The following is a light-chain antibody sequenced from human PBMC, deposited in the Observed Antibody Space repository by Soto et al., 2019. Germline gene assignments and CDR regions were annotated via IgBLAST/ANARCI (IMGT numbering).Light chain of an antibody. CDR2: GAS. V-gene: IGKV3-20*01. CDR3: QKYGSSPGT. CDR1: QSVSSSY. Sequence: EIVLTQSPGTLSLSPGERATLSCRASQSVSSSYLAWYQQKPGQAPRLLIYGASSRATGIPDRFSGSGSGTAFPLTISRLEPEDLAVYYCQKYGSSPGTFGQGTKVEIK. J-gene: IGKJ1*01.